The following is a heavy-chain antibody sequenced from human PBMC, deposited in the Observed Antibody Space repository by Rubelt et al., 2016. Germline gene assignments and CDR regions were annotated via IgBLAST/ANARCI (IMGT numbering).Heavy chain of an antibody. CDR2: IYYSGST. J-gene: IGHJ4*02. D-gene: IGHD3-3*01. V-gene: IGHV4-39*01. Sequence: QLQLQESGPGLVKLSETLSLTCTVSGGSISSSSYYWGWIRQPPGKGLEWIGSIYYSGSTYYNPSLKSRVTISVDTSKNQFYLKLSSVTAADTAVYYCARGRFLEWLPPDYWGQGTLVTVSS. CDR1: GGSISSSSYY. CDR3: ARGRFLEWLPPDY.